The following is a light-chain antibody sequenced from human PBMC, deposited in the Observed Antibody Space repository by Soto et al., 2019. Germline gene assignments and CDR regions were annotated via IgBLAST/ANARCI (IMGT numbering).Light chain of an antibody. J-gene: IGKJ1*01. CDR1: QSVNSK. CDR2: GAS. V-gene: IGKV3-15*01. CDR3: QQYNNWPLT. Sequence: EIVMTQSPATLSVSPGERAALSCRASQSVNSKLAWYQQKPGQAPRLLIYGASTRATGIPARFSGSESGTEFTLTISRLQSEDFAVYYCQQYNNWPLTFGQGTKLEIK.